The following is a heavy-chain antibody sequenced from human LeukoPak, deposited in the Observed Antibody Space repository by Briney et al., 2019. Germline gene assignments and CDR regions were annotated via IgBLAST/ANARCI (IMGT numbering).Heavy chain of an antibody. CDR1: GGSFSGYY. J-gene: IGHJ6*03. CDR2: INHSGST. V-gene: IGHV4-34*01. CDR3: ARKFVAARPYYYYYYMDV. D-gene: IGHD6-6*01. Sequence: PSETLSLTCAVYGGSFSGYYWSWIRQPPGKGLEWIGEINHSGSTNYNPSLKSRVTISVDTSKNQFSLKLSSVTAADTAVYYCARKFVAARPYYYYYYMDVWGKGTTVTVSS.